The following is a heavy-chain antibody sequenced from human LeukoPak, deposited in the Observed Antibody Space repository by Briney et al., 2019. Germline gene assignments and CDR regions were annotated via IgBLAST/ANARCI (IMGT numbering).Heavy chain of an antibody. Sequence: SETLSLTCTVSGGSISSSNYYWGWIRQPPGKGLEWIASIHYSETTYYNPSLKSRVTISVDTSKNQFSLKLSSVTAADTAVYYCARRTYYYDSSGYPIYYFDYWGQGTLVTVSS. CDR3: ARRTYYYDSSGYPIYYFDY. J-gene: IGHJ4*02. CDR1: GGSISSSNYY. CDR2: IHYSETT. V-gene: IGHV4-39*07. D-gene: IGHD3-22*01.